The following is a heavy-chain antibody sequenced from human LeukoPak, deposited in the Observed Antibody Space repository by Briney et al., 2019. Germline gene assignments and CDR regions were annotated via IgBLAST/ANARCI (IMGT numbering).Heavy chain of an antibody. D-gene: IGHD1/OR15-1a*01. CDR3: AREQGGGYYSDGMDV. J-gene: IGHJ6*02. CDR2: MNPYSGNT. Sequence: ASVKVSCTASGCTFSNYDINWVRQATGQGLEWMGWMNPYSGNTGYAQKFQGRVTMTRNSSINTASMELSSLTSEDTAMYYCAREQGGGYYSDGMDVWGQGTTVTVSS. V-gene: IGHV1-8*01. CDR1: GCTFSNYD.